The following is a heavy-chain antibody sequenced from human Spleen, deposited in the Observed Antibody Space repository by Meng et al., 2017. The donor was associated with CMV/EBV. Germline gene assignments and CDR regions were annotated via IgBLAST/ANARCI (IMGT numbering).Heavy chain of an antibody. CDR3: ARLVQGVGPGFDF. V-gene: IGHV1-18*01. CDR1: GYTFTTYA. CDR2: ISAYNGDT. Sequence: ASVKVSCKASGYTFTTYAFSWVRQAPGQGLEWMGWISAYNGDTNYTQRLQGRVTMTTDTSTSTAYMELRSLRSDDTAVYYCARLVQGVGPGFDFWGQGTLVTVSS. D-gene: IGHD3-10*01. J-gene: IGHJ4*02.